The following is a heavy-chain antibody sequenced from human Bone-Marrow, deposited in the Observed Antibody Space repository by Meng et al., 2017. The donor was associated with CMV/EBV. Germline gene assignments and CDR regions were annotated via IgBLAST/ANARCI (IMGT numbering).Heavy chain of an antibody. CDR3: ARLRGSGSYYKNTHYYYYDMDV. V-gene: IGHV5-51*01. Sequence: KVSCKGSGYSFTNYWIGWVRQMPGKGLEWMGIIYPGDSDTRYSPSFQGQVTLSADKSINTAYLQWSSLKASDTAMYYCARLRGSGSYYKNTHYYYYDMDVWGQGTTVTVSS. J-gene: IGHJ6*01. D-gene: IGHD3-10*01. CDR1: GYSFTNYW. CDR2: IYPGDSDT.